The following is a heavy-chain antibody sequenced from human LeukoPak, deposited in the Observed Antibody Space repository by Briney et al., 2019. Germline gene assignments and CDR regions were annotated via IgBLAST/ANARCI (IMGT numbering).Heavy chain of an antibody. J-gene: IGHJ4*02. CDR3: ARGRGLKGTDFDY. D-gene: IGHD2-8*01. V-gene: IGHV1-18*01. Sequence: ASVMVSCTASDYTFTSYDIIWVRQAPGQGLEWMGRIKSYNGDTNYAQKLQGRVTMTTDTFTSTAYMELRSLRSDDTAVYYCARGRGLKGTDFDYWGQGTLVTVSS. CDR2: IKSYNGDT. CDR1: DYTFTSYD.